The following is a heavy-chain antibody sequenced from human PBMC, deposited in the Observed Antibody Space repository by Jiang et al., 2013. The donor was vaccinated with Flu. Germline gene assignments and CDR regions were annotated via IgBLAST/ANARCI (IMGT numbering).Heavy chain of an antibody. D-gene: IGHD3-16*02. CDR1: GGSFSGYY. CDR3: ARGGYVWGSYRYLGPYVGDV. Sequence: LLKPSETLSLTCAVYGGSFSGYYWSWIRQPPGKGLEWIGEINHSGSTNYNPSLKSRVTISVDTSKNQFSLKLSSVTAADTAVYYCARGGYVWGSYRYLGPYVGDVWGQGTTVTVSS. V-gene: IGHV4-34*01. J-gene: IGHJ6*02. CDR2: INHSGST.